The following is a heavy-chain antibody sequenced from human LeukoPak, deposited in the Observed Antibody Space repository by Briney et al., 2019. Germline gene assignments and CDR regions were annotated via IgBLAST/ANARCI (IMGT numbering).Heavy chain of an antibody. CDR1: GGSISSYY. V-gene: IGHV4-59*01. CDR3: ARAEPFYYDNSGGFDY. Sequence: SETLSLTCTVSGGSISSYYWSWIRQPPGKGLEWIGYIYYSGSTNYNPSLKSRVTISVDTSKNQFSLRLSSATAADTAVYYCARAEPFYYDNSGGFDYWGQGTLVTVSS. J-gene: IGHJ4*02. CDR2: IYYSGST. D-gene: IGHD3-22*01.